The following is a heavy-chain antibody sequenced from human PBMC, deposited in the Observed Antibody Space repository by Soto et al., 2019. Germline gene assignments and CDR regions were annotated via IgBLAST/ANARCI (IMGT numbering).Heavy chain of an antibody. CDR2: ISSSSTYI. D-gene: IGHD3-3*02. J-gene: IGHJ4*02. CDR1: GFTFSDFY. V-gene: IGHV3-11*05. Sequence: SLRLSCEASGFTFSDFYMSWIRQAPGKGLEWVSYISSSSTYIDYADSVKGRFTISRDNAKKSLYLQMSSLRAEDTAVYFCARGQNIYDYWGQGTLVTVSS. CDR3: ARGQNIYDY.